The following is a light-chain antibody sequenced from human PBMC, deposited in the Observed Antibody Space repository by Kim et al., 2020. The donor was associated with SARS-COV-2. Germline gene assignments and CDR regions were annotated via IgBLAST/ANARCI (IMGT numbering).Light chain of an antibody. CDR1: QSVSSSY. J-gene: IGKJ4*01. V-gene: IGKV3-20*01. Sequence: PGERSTLSCRASQSVSSSYLAWYQQKPGQAPRLLIYGASSRATGIPDRFSGSGSGTDFTLTISRLEPEDFAVYYCQQYGSSPPLTFGGGTKVDIK. CDR3: QQYGSSPPLT. CDR2: GAS.